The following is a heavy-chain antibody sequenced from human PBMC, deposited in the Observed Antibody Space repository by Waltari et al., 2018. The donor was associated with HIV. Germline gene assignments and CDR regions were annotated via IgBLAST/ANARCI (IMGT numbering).Heavy chain of an antibody. CDR3: ARGGMTYYYDSSGYFSY. V-gene: IGHV1-18*01. Sequence: QVQLVQSGAEVKKPGASVKVSCKASGYTFTSYGISWVRQAPGQGVEWMGWISAYNGNTNYAQELQGRVTMTTDTSTSTAYMERRGLRSDDTAVYYCARGGMTYYYDSSGYFSYWGQGTLVTVSS. CDR1: GYTFTSYG. D-gene: IGHD3-22*01. CDR2: ISAYNGNT. J-gene: IGHJ4*02.